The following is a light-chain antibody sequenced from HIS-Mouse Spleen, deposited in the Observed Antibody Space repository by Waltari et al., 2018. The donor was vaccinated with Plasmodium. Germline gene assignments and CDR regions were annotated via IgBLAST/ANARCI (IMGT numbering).Light chain of an antibody. Sequence: SYELTQPPSVSVSPGQTASITCSGDKLGDKYACWYQQKPGQSPVLVIHQDSKRPSGIPGRFSGSNSGNTATRTISGTQAMDEADYYCQAWDSSTAWVFGGGTKLTVL. CDR1: KLGDKY. J-gene: IGLJ2*01. V-gene: IGLV3-1*01. CDR3: QAWDSSTAWV. CDR2: QDS.